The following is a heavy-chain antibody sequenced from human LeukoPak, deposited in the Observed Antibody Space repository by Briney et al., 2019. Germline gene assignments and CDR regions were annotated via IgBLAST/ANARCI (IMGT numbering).Heavy chain of an antibody. J-gene: IGHJ1*01. V-gene: IGHV1-8*01. CDR3: ARGLRDSSGREYFQH. D-gene: IGHD3-22*01. CDR2: MNPNSGNT. Sequence: ASVKVSCKASGYTFTSYDINWVRQATGQGLEWMGWMNPNSGNTGYAQKFQGRVTMTRNTSISTAYMELSSLRSGDTAVYYCARGLRDSSGREYFQHWGQGTLVTVSS. CDR1: GYTFTSYD.